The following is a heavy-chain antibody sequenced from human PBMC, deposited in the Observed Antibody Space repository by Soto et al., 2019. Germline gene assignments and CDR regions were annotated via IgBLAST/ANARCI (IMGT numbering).Heavy chain of an antibody. V-gene: IGHV1-46*01. CDR2: INPSGGST. CDR3: ARGGGGDIVVVPAAMGYYYYGMDV. J-gene: IGHJ6*02. D-gene: IGHD2-2*01. Sequence: ASVKVSCKASGYTFTSYYMHWVRQAPGQGLEWMGIINPSGGSTSYAQKFQGRVTMTRDTSTSTVYMELSSLRSEDTAVYYCARGGGGDIVVVPAAMGYYYYGMDVWGQGTTVTVSS. CDR1: GYTFTSYY.